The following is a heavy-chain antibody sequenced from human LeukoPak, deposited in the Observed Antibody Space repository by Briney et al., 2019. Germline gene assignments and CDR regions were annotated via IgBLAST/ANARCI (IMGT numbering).Heavy chain of an antibody. Sequence: SETLSLTCTVSGGSISSSGYYWGWVRQPPGKGLEWIGSIFYSGSAYYNPSLKSRVTISVDTSKNQFSLRLSSVTAADTAVYYCARGESLYSSTNWGQGTVVTISS. V-gene: IGHV4-39*07. D-gene: IGHD6-13*01. CDR3: ARGESLYSSTN. CDR1: GGSISSSGYY. J-gene: IGHJ4*02. CDR2: IFYSGSA.